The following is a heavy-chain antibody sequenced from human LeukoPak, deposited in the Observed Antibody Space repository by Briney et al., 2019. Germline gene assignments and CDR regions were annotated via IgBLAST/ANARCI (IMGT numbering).Heavy chain of an antibody. V-gene: IGHV3-23*01. D-gene: IGHD1-26*01. J-gene: IGHJ4*02. Sequence: GGSLRLSCAASGFTYSSCAMSWVRQAPGKGLEWVSTMIDSGNSIYYADSAEGRFTISRDNSKNTLYLQMNSLRAGDTAVYYCAKDPIFSGSYGVFDYWGLGTLVTVSS. CDR1: GFTYSSCA. CDR2: MIDSGNSI. CDR3: AKDPIFSGSYGVFDY.